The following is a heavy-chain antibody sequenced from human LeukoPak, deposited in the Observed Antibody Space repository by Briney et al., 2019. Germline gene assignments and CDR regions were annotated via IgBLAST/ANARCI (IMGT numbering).Heavy chain of an antibody. D-gene: IGHD2-15*01. CDR1: GDSIATYY. Sequence: SETLSLTCSVSGDSIATYYWSWIRQPPGKGLEWIGYISYSGSPYYNPSLKSRVTMSVDTSKNQFSLKLSSVTAADTAVYYCARRKGCSGGSCYGGTFDYWGQGNLVTVSS. CDR3: ARRKGCSGGSCYGGTFDY. CDR2: ISYSGSP. V-gene: IGHV4-59*08. J-gene: IGHJ4*02.